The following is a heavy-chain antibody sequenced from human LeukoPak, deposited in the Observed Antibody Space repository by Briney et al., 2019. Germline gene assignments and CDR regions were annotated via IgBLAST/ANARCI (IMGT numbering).Heavy chain of an antibody. CDR2: IYYSGSI. CDR1: GGSISSGSYY. Sequence: TSETLSLTCTVSGGSISSGSYYWSWIRQPAGKGLEWIGYIYYSGSIYYNPSLKSRVTISVDTSKNQFSLKLSSVTAADTAVYYCARFGSDYDFWSGSPNNAFDIWGQGTMVTVSS. V-gene: IGHV4-30-4*08. CDR3: ARFGSDYDFWSGSPNNAFDI. D-gene: IGHD3-3*01. J-gene: IGHJ3*02.